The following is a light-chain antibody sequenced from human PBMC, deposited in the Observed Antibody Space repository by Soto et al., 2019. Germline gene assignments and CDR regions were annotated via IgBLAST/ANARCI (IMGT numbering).Light chain of an antibody. CDR1: QSVDTW. J-gene: IGKJ1*01. CDR2: RAS. CDR3: QHYNDYSRV. V-gene: IGKV1-5*03. Sequence: DIQMTQSPSTLSASIGDTVTITCRTSQSVDTWLDWYQHKAGKAPKLLIYRASSLATGVPSRFSGSGSGTAFTLTITSLQPDDFATYYCQHYNDYSRVFGQGTQVEIK.